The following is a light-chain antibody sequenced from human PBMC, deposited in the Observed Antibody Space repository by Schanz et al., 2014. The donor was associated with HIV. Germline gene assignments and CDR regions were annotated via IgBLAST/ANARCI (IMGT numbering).Light chain of an antibody. CDR3: TSYTSTNTWV. V-gene: IGLV2-14*02. J-gene: IGLJ3*02. Sequence: QSALTQPASVSGSPGQSITISCTGTSSDIGNYNLVSWFQHHPGEAPKIMIFEVRKRPSGVSGRFSGSKSGNTASLTISGLQAEDEAEYYCTSYTSTNTWVFGGGTKLTVL. CDR2: EVR. CDR1: SSDIGNYNL.